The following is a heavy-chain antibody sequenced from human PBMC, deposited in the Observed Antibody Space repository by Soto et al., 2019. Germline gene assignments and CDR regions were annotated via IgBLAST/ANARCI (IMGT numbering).Heavy chain of an antibody. CDR3: ARVIFGVFRPYYFDC. J-gene: IGHJ4*02. CDR2: IKEDGSEK. Sequence: PGGTLRLSCAASGFTFSTYWMTWVRQAPGKGLEWVANIKEDGSEKYHVDSVKGRFTISRDNAKNSLYLQMNSLRAEDTAVYYCARVIFGVFRPYYFDCWGQGTLVTVSS. V-gene: IGHV3-7*05. CDR1: GFTFSTYW. D-gene: IGHD3-3*01.